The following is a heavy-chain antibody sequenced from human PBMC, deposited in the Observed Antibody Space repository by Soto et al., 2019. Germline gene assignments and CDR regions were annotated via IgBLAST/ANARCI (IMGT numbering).Heavy chain of an antibody. J-gene: IGHJ6*02. D-gene: IGHD3-3*01. Sequence: ESGGGVVQPGRSLRLSCAASGFTFSSYAMHWVRQAPGKGLEWVAVISYDGSNKYYADSVKGRFTISRDNSKNTLYLQMNSLRAEDTAVYYCARGHYDFWSGYYYGMDVWGQGTTVTVSS. CDR1: GFTFSSYA. V-gene: IGHV3-30-3*01. CDR3: ARGHYDFWSGYYYGMDV. CDR2: ISYDGSNK.